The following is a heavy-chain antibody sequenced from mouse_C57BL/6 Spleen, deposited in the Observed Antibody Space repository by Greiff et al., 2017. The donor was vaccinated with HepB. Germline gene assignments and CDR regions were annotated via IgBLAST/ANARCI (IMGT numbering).Heavy chain of an antibody. CDR3: TTGYYVPFAY. Sequence: EVKLVESGAELVRPGDSVKLSCTASGFNIKDDYMHWVKQRPEQGLEWIGWIDPENGDTEYASKFQGKSTITADTSSNTAYLQLSSLTSEDTAVYYCTTGYYVPFAYWGQGTLVTVSA. CDR2: IDPENGDT. D-gene: IGHD1-1*01. V-gene: IGHV14-4*01. CDR1: GFNIKDDY. J-gene: IGHJ3*01.